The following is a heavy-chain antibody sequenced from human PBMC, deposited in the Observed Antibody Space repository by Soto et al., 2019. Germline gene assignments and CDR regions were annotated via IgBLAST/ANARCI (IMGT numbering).Heavy chain of an antibody. D-gene: IGHD3-10*01. CDR3: ARGINYYASGDDAFDI. CDR1: GYTFTSYD. CDR2: MNPNSGNT. J-gene: IGHJ3*02. Sequence: QVQLVQSGAEVKKPGASVKVSYKASGYTFTSYDINWVRQATGQGLEWMGWMNPNSGNTGYAQKFQGRVTMTRNTSISTAYMELSSLRSEDTAVYYCARGINYYASGDDAFDIWGQGTMVTVSS. V-gene: IGHV1-8*01.